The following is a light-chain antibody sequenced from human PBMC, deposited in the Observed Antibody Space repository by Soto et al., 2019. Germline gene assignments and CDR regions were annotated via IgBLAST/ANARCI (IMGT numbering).Light chain of an antibody. CDR2: GNN. CDR1: SSNIGSNT. V-gene: IGLV1-44*01. Sequence: QLVLTQPPSASGTPGQRVTISCSGSSSNIGSNTVNWYQQLPGTAPKLLIYGNNQRPSGVPDRFSGSKSGTSASLAISGLQSEDEADYYCAAWDDTLNGYLFGTGAKLTVL. CDR3: AAWDDTLNGYL. J-gene: IGLJ1*01.